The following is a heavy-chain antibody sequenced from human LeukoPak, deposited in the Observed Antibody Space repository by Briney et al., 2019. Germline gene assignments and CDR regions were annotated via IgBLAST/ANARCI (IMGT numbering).Heavy chain of an antibody. CDR3: ARWTHGSGPGFFVH. CDR1: GGAFINYA. V-gene: IGHV1-69*01. D-gene: IGHD3-10*01. Sequence: GSSVKVSCKASGGAFINYAMNWVRQAPGQGLEWMGGILPVLGTPTYAQKFQGRVTIKADESTTTAYMELSGLRSEDTAMYYCARWTHGSGPGFFVHWGQGTLVTVSS. J-gene: IGHJ1*01. CDR2: ILPVLGTP.